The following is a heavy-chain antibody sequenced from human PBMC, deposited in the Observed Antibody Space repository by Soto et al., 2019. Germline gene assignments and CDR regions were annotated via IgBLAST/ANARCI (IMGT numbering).Heavy chain of an antibody. CDR3: ARRRNYYDSSGYLAVMDV. Sequence: GESLKISCKGSGYSFTSYWISWVRQMPGKGLEWMGRIYPSDSYTNYSPAFQGHCTISADKSISTAYLQWSSLKASDTDMYYCARRRNYYDSSGYLAVMDVWGQGTTVTVSS. J-gene: IGHJ6*02. V-gene: IGHV5-10-1*01. D-gene: IGHD3-22*01. CDR1: GYSFTSYW. CDR2: IYPSDSYT.